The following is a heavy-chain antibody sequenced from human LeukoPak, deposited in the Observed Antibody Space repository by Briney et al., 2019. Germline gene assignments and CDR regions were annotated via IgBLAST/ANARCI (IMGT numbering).Heavy chain of an antibody. CDR2: IYYSGST. D-gene: IGHD3-3*01. CDR3: AGSGYLDAFDI. J-gene: IGHJ3*02. Sequence: SETLSLTCTVSGGSISSYYWSWIRQPPGKGLEWIGYIYYSGSTKYNPSLKSRVTISVDTSKNQFSLKLSSVTAADTAVYYCAGSGYLDAFDIWGQGTMVTVSS. CDR1: GGSISSYY. V-gene: IGHV4-59*01.